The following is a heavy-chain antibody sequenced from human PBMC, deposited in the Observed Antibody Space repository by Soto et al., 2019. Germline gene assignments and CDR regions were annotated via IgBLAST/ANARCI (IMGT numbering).Heavy chain of an antibody. V-gene: IGHV3-23*01. CDR1: GFTFSSYA. J-gene: IGHJ4*02. CDR3: AKDPGDDYGDYYFDY. CDR2: ISGSGGST. Sequence: GESLKISCAASGFTFSSYAMSWVRQAPGKGLEWVSAISGSGGSTYYADSVKGRFTISRDNSKNTLYLQMNSLRAEDTAVYYCAKDPGDDYGDYYFDYWGQGTLVTVSS. D-gene: IGHD4-17*01.